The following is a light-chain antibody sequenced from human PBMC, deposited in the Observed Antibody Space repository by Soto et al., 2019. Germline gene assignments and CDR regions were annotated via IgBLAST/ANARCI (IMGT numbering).Light chain of an antibody. CDR1: QSVSNN. V-gene: IGKV3-15*01. CDR3: QHYNSYSEA. CDR2: GAS. J-gene: IGKJ1*01. Sequence: EIVMTQSPATLSVSPGERATLSCRASQSVSNNLAWYQQRPGQAPRLLIHGASTRATGIPARFGGSGSGTEFTLTISSLQSEDFATYYCQHYNSYSEAFGQGTKVELK.